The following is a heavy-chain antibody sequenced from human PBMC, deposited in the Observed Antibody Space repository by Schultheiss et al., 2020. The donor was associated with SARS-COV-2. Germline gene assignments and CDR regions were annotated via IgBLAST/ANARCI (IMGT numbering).Heavy chain of an antibody. Sequence: GESLKISCAASGFTFSSYSMNWVRQAPGKGLEWVAVISYDGSNKYYADSVKGRFTISRDNAKNSLYLQMNSLRAEDTAVYYCAVPGTDYYDSSGYWVYWGQGTLVTVSS. V-gene: IGHV3-30*03. D-gene: IGHD3-22*01. CDR2: ISYDGSNK. CDR3: AVPGTDYYDSSGYWVY. CDR1: GFTFSSYS. J-gene: IGHJ4*02.